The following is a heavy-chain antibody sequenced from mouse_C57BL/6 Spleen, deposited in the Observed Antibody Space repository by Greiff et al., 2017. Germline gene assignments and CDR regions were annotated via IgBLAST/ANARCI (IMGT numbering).Heavy chain of an antibody. CDR2: INPSSGYT. Sequence: QVQLKESGAELARPGASVKMSCKASGYTFTSYTMHWVKQRPGQGLEWIGYINPSSGYTKYNQKFKDKATLTADKSSSTAYMQLSSLTSEDSAVYYCAKGGALGAMDYWGQGTSVTVSS. J-gene: IGHJ4*01. V-gene: IGHV1-4*01. CDR1: GYTFTSYT. CDR3: AKGGALGAMDY. D-gene: IGHD4-1*01.